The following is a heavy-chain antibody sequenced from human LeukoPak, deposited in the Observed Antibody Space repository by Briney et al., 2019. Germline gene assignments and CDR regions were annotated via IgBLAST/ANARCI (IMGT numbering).Heavy chain of an antibody. Sequence: SETLSLTCTVSGGSISSYYWSWIRQPPGKGLEWIGYIYYSGSTNYNPSLKSRVTISVDTSKNQFSLKLSSVTAADTAVYYCAREGSGASLYYYYYMDVWGKGTTVTISS. D-gene: IGHD6-19*01. V-gene: IGHV4-59*12. CDR1: GGSISSYY. CDR3: AREGSGASLYYYYYMDV. J-gene: IGHJ6*03. CDR2: IYYSGST.